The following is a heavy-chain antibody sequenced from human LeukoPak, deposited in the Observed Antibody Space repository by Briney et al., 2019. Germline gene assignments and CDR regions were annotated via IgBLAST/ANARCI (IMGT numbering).Heavy chain of an antibody. J-gene: IGHJ4*02. V-gene: IGHV5-51*01. CDR1: GYSFADYW. CDR3: ARAYSGYDSFDY. D-gene: IGHD5-12*01. CDR2: IFPGDTNI. Sequence: GESLKISCKGSGYSFADYWVGWVRQMPGKGLEWMGIIFPGDTNILYSPSFQGQVTISVDTSISTAYLQWSTLKASDTGIYYCARAYSGYDSFDYWGQGTLVTVSS.